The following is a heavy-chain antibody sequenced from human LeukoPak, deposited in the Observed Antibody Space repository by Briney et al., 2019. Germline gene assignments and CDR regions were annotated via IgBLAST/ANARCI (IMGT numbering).Heavy chain of an antibody. J-gene: IGHJ6*04. Sequence: GGSLRLSCAASGFTFNSYAMSWVRQAPGKGLEWVSTISGSGGNTYYADSVKGRFTISRDNSKNTLYLQMNSLRAEDTAVYYCAKSDDILTGYPYGMDVWGKGTTVTVSS. CDR1: GFTFNSYA. D-gene: IGHD3-9*01. CDR2: ISGSGGNT. V-gene: IGHV3-23*01. CDR3: AKSDDILTGYPYGMDV.